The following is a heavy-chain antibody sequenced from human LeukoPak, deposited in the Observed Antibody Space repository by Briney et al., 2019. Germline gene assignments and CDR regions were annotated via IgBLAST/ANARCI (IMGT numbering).Heavy chain of an antibody. Sequence: PGGSLRLSCAASGFTFSSYGMHWVRQAPGKGLEWVAVIWYDGSNKYYADSVKGRFTISRDNSKNTLYLQMNSLRAEDTAVYYCARVRHCSGGSCYYFDCWGQGTLVTVSS. D-gene: IGHD2-15*01. CDR3: ARVRHCSGGSCYYFDC. V-gene: IGHV3-33*01. CDR1: GFTFSSYG. CDR2: IWYDGSNK. J-gene: IGHJ4*02.